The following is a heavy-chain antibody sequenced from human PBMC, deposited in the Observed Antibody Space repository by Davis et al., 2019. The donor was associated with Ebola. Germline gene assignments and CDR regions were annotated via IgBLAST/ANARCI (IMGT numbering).Heavy chain of an antibody. V-gene: IGHV1-8*01. J-gene: IGHJ6*02. CDR1: GYTFTSYD. Sequence: ASVKVSCKASGYTFTSYDIHWVRQATGQGLEWMGWMNPNSGNTGYAQKFQGRVTMTRNTSISTAYMELSSLRFEDTAVYYCARDVPKTYYYYAMDVWGQGTTVTVSS. CDR2: MNPNSGNT. CDR3: ARDVPKTYYYYAMDV. D-gene: IGHD2-2*01.